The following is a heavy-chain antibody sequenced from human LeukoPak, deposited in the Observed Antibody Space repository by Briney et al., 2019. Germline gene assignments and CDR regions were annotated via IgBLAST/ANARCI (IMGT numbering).Heavy chain of an antibody. CDR3: TSYSSGWADY. Sequence: GGSLRLSCAASGFTFSSYAMSWVRQAPGKGLEGVGFIRSKAYGGTTEYAASVKGRFTISRDDSKSIAYLQMNSLKTEDTAVYYCTSYSSGWADYWGQGTLVTVSS. D-gene: IGHD6-19*01. CDR1: GFTFSSYA. V-gene: IGHV3-49*04. CDR2: IRSKAYGGTT. J-gene: IGHJ4*02.